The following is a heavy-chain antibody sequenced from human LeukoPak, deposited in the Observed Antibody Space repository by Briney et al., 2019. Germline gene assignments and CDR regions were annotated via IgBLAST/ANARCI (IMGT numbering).Heavy chain of an antibody. Sequence: PGGSLRLSCAASGFTFSSYSMSWVRQAPGRGLEWVSSISGVGGTTYYADSVKGRFTISRDNSKNTLYLQMNSLRAEDTAVYYCAKDPVAATGTGKINWFDPWGQGTLVTVSS. J-gene: IGHJ5*02. CDR2: ISGVGGTT. CDR1: GFTFSSYS. CDR3: AKDPVAATGTGKINWFDP. V-gene: IGHV3-23*01. D-gene: IGHD6-13*01.